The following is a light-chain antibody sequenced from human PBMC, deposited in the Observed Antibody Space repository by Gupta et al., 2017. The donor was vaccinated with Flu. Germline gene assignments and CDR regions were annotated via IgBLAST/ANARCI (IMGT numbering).Light chain of an antibody. V-gene: IGKV3-15*01. Sequence: EIVISQSPDTLSVSLGERATLSCRASKRIVSNLAWYQQRPGQAPRLLIYGASTRAINIPARFSGSGSGTEFTLTISSLQSEDFAVYYCQQYYDWPRTFGQGTKVEIK. CDR2: GAS. CDR1: KRIVSN. CDR3: QQYYDWPRT. J-gene: IGKJ1*01.